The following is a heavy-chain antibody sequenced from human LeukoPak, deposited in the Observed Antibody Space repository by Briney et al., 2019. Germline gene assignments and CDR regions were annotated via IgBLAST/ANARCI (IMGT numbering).Heavy chain of an antibody. CDR1: GFTFSFYS. CDR3: ARVHRGYSYGRLDY. Sequence: GGSLRLSCAASGFTFSFYSMNWVRQAPGKGLEWVSYISSSDNNIHYADSVRGRFTISRDNAKNSLYMEMNSLRDEDTAVYYCARVHRGYSYGRLDYWGQGTLVTVSS. CDR2: ISSSDNNI. V-gene: IGHV3-48*02. D-gene: IGHD5-18*01. J-gene: IGHJ4*02.